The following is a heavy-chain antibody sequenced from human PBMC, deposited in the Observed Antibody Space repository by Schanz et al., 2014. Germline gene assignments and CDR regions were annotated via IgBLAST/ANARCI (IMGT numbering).Heavy chain of an antibody. V-gene: IGHV3-48*01. D-gene: IGHD3-10*01. Sequence: VQLVESGGGLVQPRGSLRLSCAASEFSFSSFGMNWVRQAPGKGLEWVSYISSSSSTIYYADSVKGRFTISRDNAKNSLYLQMNSLRAEDTGVYYCARGIITMVRGGDVGAFDIWGQGTMVTVSS. CDR2: ISSSSSTI. J-gene: IGHJ3*02. CDR3: ARGIITMVRGGDVGAFDI. CDR1: EFSFSSFG.